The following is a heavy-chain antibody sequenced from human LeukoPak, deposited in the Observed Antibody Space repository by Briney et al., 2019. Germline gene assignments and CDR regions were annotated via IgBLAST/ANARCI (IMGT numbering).Heavy chain of an antibody. CDR2: IIPIFGTA. J-gene: IGHJ6*02. V-gene: IGHV1-69*13. D-gene: IGHD2-2*02. Sequence: SVKVSCKASGGTFSGYAISWVRQAPGQGLEWMGGIIPIFGTANYAQKFQGRVTITADESTSTAYMELSSLRSEDTAVYYCARFLAGYCSSTSCYNPYRDYYYYGMDVWGQGTTVTVSS. CDR1: GGTFSGYA. CDR3: ARFLAGYCSSTSCYNPYRDYYYYGMDV.